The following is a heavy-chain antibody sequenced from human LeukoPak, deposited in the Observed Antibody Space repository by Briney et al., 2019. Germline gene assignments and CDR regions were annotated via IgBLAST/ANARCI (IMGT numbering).Heavy chain of an antibody. Sequence: GGSLRLSCAASGFTVSSKYMSWVRQAPGKGLEWLSVIYNSGGTYYADSVKARFAISRDNSKNTLYLQMNSLRVEDTAVYFCARDCSASSSDYYPLGYWGQGTLVTVSS. CDR3: ARDCSASSSDYYPLGY. J-gene: IGHJ4*02. V-gene: IGHV3-66*01. D-gene: IGHD3-22*01. CDR2: IYNSGGT. CDR1: GFTVSSKY.